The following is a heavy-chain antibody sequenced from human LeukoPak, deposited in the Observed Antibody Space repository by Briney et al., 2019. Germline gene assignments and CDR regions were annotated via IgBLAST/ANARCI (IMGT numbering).Heavy chain of an antibody. V-gene: IGHV4-59*01. Sequence: PSETLSLTCTVSGGSISSYYWSWIRQPPWKGLEWIGYIYYSGSTNYNPSLKSRVTISVDTSKNQFSLKLSSVTAADTAVYYCARGQDYYDSSGYYYFDYWGQGTLVTVSS. CDR1: GGSISSYY. D-gene: IGHD3-22*01. CDR3: ARGQDYYDSSGYYYFDY. J-gene: IGHJ4*02. CDR2: IYYSGST.